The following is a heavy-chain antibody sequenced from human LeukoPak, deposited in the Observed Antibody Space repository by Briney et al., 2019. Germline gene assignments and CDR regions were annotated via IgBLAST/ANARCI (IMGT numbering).Heavy chain of an antibody. D-gene: IGHD3-22*01. CDR1: GGSISSYY. J-gene: IGHJ4*02. Sequence: SETLSLTCTVSGGSISSYYWAWMRQPPGKGLEWIGHIYYIGSTNYNPSLKSRVTISVDTSKNQFSLNVNSVTAADTAVYYCARVSDSSGYSFDYWGQGTLVTVSS. CDR2: IYYIGST. CDR3: ARVSDSSGYSFDY. V-gene: IGHV4-59*01.